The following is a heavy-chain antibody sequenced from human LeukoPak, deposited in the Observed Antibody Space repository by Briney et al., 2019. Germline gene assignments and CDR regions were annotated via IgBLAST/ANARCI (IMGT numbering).Heavy chain of an antibody. CDR3: ARDLDLGSLLWFGAPPGAFDI. D-gene: IGHD3-10*01. Sequence: GGSLRLSCAASGFTVSSNYMSWVRQAPGKGLEWVANIKQDGSEKYYVDSVKGRFTISRDNAKNSLYLQMNSLRAEDTAVYYCARDLDLGSLLWFGAPPGAFDIWGQGTMVTVSS. CDR2: IKQDGSEK. CDR1: GFTVSSNY. J-gene: IGHJ3*02. V-gene: IGHV3-7*01.